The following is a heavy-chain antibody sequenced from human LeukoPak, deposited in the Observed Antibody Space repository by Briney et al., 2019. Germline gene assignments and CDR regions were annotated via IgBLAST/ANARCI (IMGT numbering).Heavy chain of an antibody. CDR1: GYTFTGYY. CDR2: INPNSGGT. Sequence: ASVKVSCKASGYTFTGYYMHWVRQAPGQGLEWMGWINPNSGGTNYAQKFQGRVTMTRDTSISTAYMELNRLRSDDTAVYYCARTERGYSGSASDYWGQGTLVTVSS. D-gene: IGHD5-12*01. J-gene: IGHJ4*02. V-gene: IGHV1-2*02. CDR3: ARTERGYSGSASDY.